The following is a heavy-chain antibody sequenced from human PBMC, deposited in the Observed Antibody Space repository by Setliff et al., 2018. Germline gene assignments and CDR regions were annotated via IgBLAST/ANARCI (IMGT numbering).Heavy chain of an antibody. D-gene: IGHD3-3*01. CDR2: ISGSGGST. CDR1: GFTFSSYA. V-gene: IGHV3-23*01. Sequence: ETLSLSCAASGFTFSSYAMSWVRQAPGKGLEWVSAISGSGGSTYYADSVKGRFTISRDNSKNTLYLQMNSLRAEDTAVYYCARLEGFWSGYWDYWGQGTLVTVSS. J-gene: IGHJ4*02. CDR3: ARLEGFWSGYWDY.